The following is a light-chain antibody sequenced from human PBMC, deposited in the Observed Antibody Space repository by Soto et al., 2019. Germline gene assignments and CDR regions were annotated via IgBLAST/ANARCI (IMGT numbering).Light chain of an antibody. Sequence: DIQMTQSPSTLSASVGDRVTITCRASQSISNWLAWYQQKPGNAPNLLIYKASTLKSGVPSRFSGSGSGTEFTLTVSSLQPDDFATYYCQQYNSYSYTFGQGTKLEI. V-gene: IGKV1-5*03. CDR2: KAS. J-gene: IGKJ2*01. CDR3: QQYNSYSYT. CDR1: QSISNW.